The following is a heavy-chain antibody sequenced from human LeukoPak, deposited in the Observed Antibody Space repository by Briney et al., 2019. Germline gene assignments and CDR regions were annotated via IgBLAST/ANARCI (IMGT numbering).Heavy chain of an antibody. CDR1: GYTFTTYW. J-gene: IGHJ3*02. D-gene: IGHD2-2*02. V-gene: IGHV5-51*01. CDR3: ARRGCSATSCHTRADGYDAFDI. Sequence: GEALKISCKGSGYTFTTYWIGWVRQMPGKGLEWLGVIYPGDSNARYSPSFEGQVTMSADKSINSAFLQWGSLKASDTAMYYCARRGCSATSCHTRADGYDAFDIWGQGTMVTVSS. CDR2: IYPGDSNA.